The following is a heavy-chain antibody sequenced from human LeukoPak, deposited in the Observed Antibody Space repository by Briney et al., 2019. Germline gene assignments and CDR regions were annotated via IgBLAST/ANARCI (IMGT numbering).Heavy chain of an antibody. CDR2: VRSKSDAGTM. CDR3: GGRRV. Sequence: TGGSLRLSCTASGFNFRTAWMSWARQAPGKGLEWVGRVRSKSDAGTMDYAAHVEGRITISRDDSKNMVYLDMNSLKTEDTAVYYCGGRRVWGNGTVVTVSS. CDR1: GFNFRTAW. V-gene: IGHV3-15*01. D-gene: IGHD3-16*01. J-gene: IGHJ6*04.